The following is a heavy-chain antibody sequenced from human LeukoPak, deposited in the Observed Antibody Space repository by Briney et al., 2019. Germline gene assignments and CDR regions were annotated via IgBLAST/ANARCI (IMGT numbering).Heavy chain of an antibody. V-gene: IGHV1-69*04. CDR1: GGTFSSYA. J-gene: IGHJ6*02. D-gene: IGHD4-17*01. CDR2: IIPILGIA. CDR3: ARDHGECDRDAYGMDV. Sequence: ASVKVSCKASGGTFSSYAISWVRQAPGQGLEWMGRIIPILGIANYAQKFQGRVTITADKSTSTAYMELSSLRSEDTAVYYCARDHGECDRDAYGMDVWGQGTTVTVSS.